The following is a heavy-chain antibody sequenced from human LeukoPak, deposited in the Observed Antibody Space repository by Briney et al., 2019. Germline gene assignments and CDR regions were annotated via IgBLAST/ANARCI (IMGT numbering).Heavy chain of an antibody. Sequence: GGSLRLSCAASGFTFTNAWMSWVRQAPGKGLEWVGRIKSKSDGGTTDYAAPVKGRFTISRDDSKNTLYLQMNSLKIEDTAMYYCAARYNWNDLAYWGQGTLVTVSS. CDR1: GFTFTNAW. CDR3: AARYNWNDLAY. D-gene: IGHD1-1*01. V-gene: IGHV3-15*01. J-gene: IGHJ4*02. CDR2: IKSKSDGGTT.